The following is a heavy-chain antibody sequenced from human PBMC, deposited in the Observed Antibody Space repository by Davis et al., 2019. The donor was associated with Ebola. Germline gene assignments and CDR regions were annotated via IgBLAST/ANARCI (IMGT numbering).Heavy chain of an antibody. Sequence: GESLKISCAASGFTFSRRWMHWVRQAPGKGLVWVSRIEGNGRMIHYADSVQGRFTITRDNGDNTLYLQMNSLRVEDTGLYYCVRVGYHYDLDFWGPGTLVTVSS. CDR1: GFTFSRRW. D-gene: IGHD3-3*01. J-gene: IGHJ4*02. CDR3: VRVGYHYDLDF. V-gene: IGHV3-74*01. CDR2: IEGNGRMI.